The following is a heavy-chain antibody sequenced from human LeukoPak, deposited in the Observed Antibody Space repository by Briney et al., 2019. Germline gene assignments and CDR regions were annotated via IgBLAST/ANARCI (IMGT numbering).Heavy chain of an antibody. CDR2: IRYDGSNK. Sequence: PGGSLRLSCAASGFTFSSYGMHWVRQAPGKGREWVAFIRYDGSNKYYADSVKGRFTISRDNSKNTLYLQMNSLRAEDTAGYYCAKVYYFGVELDAFYIWGQGTMVTVSS. CDR3: AKVYYFGVELDAFYI. V-gene: IGHV3-30*02. J-gene: IGHJ3*02. D-gene: IGHD3-3*01. CDR1: GFTFSSYG.